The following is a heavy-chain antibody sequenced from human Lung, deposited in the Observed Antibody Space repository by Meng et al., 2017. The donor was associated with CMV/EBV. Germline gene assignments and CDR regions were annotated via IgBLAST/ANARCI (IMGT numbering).Heavy chain of an antibody. Sequence: GEXXKISCAASGFTVSSNYMSWVRQAPGKGLEWVSVIYSGGSTYYADSVKGRFTISRDNSKNTLYLQMNSLRAEDTAVYYCARHNTYYYDAFLGTFDRLGQGXMVTVSS. CDR2: IYSGGST. D-gene: IGHD3-22*01. CDR3: ARHNTYYYDAFLGTFDR. J-gene: IGHJ3*01. CDR1: GFTVSSNY. V-gene: IGHV3-53*01.